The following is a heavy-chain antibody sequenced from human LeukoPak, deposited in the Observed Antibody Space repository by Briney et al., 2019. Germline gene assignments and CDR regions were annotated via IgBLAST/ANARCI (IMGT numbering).Heavy chain of an antibody. CDR1: GYTFTSYG. CDR2: ISAYNGNT. CDR3: AREAWAGTLSGWFDP. V-gene: IGHV1-18*01. J-gene: IGHJ5*02. Sequence: ASVKVSCKASGYTFTSYGISWVRQAPGQGLEWMGWISAYNGNTNYAQKLQGRVTMTTDTSTSTAYMELRSLRSDDTAIYYCAREAWAGTLSGWFDPWGQGTLVTVSS. D-gene: IGHD1-7*01.